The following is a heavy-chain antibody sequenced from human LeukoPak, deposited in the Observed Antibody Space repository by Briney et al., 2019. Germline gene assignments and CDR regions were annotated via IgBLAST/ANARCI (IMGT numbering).Heavy chain of an antibody. CDR2: IYHSGST. D-gene: IGHD5-18*01. CDR1: GYSISSGYY. V-gene: IGHV4-38-2*02. Sequence: ETSETLSLTCTVSGYSISSGYYWGWIRQPPGKGLEWIGSIYHSGSTYYNPTLKSRVNISVDTSKNQFSLKLSSVTAADTAVYYCASARIQLWLGSFDYWGQGTLVTVSS. CDR3: ASARIQLWLGSFDY. J-gene: IGHJ4*02.